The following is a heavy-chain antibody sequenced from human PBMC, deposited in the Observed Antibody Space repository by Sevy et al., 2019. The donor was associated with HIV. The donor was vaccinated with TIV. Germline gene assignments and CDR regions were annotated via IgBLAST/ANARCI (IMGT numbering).Heavy chain of an antibody. Sequence: ASVKVSCKASGGTFSSYAISWVRQAPGQGLEWMGGIIPIFGTANYAQKFQGRVTITADKSTSTAYMELSSLRSEDTAVYYWARGRAYSGYDNYYYYMDVWGKGTTVTVSS. CDR1: GGTFSSYA. CDR2: IIPIFGTA. V-gene: IGHV1-69*06. CDR3: ARGRAYSGYDNYYYYMDV. D-gene: IGHD5-12*01. J-gene: IGHJ6*03.